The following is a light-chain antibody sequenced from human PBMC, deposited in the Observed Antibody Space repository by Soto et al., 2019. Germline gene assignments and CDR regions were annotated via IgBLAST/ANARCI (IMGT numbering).Light chain of an antibody. CDR3: QQYYNTPWT. CDR2: WAS. CDR1: QTLLYSSNSKSY. J-gene: IGKJ1*01. Sequence: DFVMTQSPDSLAVSLVERATINCKSSQTLLYSSNSKSYLAWYQQKPGQSPKLLIHWASTRESGVPDRFSGSGSGTDFTLTIDSLQAEDVAVYYCQQYYNTPWTLGQGTKVDIK. V-gene: IGKV4-1*01.